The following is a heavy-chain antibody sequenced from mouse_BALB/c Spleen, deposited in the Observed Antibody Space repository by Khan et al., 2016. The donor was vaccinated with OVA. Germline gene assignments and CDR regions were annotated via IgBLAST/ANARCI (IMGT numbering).Heavy chain of an antibody. Sequence: QVTLKESGPGILQPSQTLSLTCSFSGFSLSTSGMGVSWIRQPSGKGLEWLAHIYWDDDKRYNPSLKSRLTISKDTSRNQVFLKITSVDTADTATYYCCRITMVVPYYYAMDYWGQGTSVTDSS. CDR3: CRITMVVPYYYAMDY. CDR1: GFSLSTSGMG. D-gene: IGHD1-1*01. J-gene: IGHJ4*01. CDR2: IYWDDDK. V-gene: IGHV8-12*01.